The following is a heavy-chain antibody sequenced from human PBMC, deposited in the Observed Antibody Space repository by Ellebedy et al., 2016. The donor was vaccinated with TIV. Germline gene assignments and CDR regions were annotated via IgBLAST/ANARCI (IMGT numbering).Heavy chain of an antibody. CDR1: GFTFSSYT. J-gene: IGHJ4*02. V-gene: IGHV3-48*01. CDR2: ISNSAI. CDR3: ARGGGCSGGTCYYPDV. D-gene: IGHD2-15*01. Sequence: GESLKISCAASGFTFSSYTTNSVRQAPGKGLGWVSYISNSAIYYAASVKGRFTISRDNAKNSLYLQLSSLRAEDTAVYYCARGGGCSGGTCYYPDVWGQGTLVTVSS.